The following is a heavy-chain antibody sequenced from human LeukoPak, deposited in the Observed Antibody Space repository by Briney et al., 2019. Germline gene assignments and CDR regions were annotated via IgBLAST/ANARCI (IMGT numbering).Heavy chain of an antibody. V-gene: IGHV3-48*04. J-gene: IGHJ4*02. CDR3: ARAATTYYYDTSGYY. Sequence: GGSLRLSCAASGFTFSSYSMNWVRQAPGKGLEWVSYISSSSSTIYYADSVKGRFTISRDDAKNSLYLQMDSLRAEDTAVYYCARAATTYYYDTSGYYWGQGTLVTVSS. D-gene: IGHD3-22*01. CDR1: GFTFSSYS. CDR2: ISSSSSTI.